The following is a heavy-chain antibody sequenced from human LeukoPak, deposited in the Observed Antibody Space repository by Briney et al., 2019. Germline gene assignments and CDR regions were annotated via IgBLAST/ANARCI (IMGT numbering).Heavy chain of an antibody. D-gene: IGHD3-22*01. V-gene: IGHV7-4-1*02. CDR2: INTNTGNP. J-gene: IGHJ4*02. Sequence: ASVKVSCKASGYTFASYALNWVRQPPGQGLEWMGWINTNTGNPTYAQGFTGRFVFSLDTSVSTAYLQISSLKAEDTAVYYCARERSTVLNYYDSRGDAFDIWGQGTLVTVSS. CDR3: ARERSTVLNYYDSRGDAFDI. CDR1: GYTFASYA.